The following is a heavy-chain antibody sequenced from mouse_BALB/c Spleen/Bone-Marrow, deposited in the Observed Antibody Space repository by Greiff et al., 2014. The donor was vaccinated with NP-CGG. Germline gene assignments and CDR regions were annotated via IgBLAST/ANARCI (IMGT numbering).Heavy chain of an antibody. V-gene: IGHV14-3*02. Sequence: EVMLVESGAELVKPGASVKLSCTASGFNIKDTYIHWVKQRPEQGLEWIGRIDPANVNTKYDPKFQGKATITADTSSNTAYLQLSSLTSEDTAVYYCARYRLGTYFDYWGQGTTLTVSS. CDR3: ARYRLGTYFDY. CDR1: GFNIKDTY. CDR2: IDPANVNT. J-gene: IGHJ2*01. D-gene: IGHD2-14*01.